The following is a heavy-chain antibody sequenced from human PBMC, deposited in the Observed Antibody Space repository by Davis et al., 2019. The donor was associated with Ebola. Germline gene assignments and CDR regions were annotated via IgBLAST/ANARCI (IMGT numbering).Heavy chain of an antibody. CDR2: TYYTTKWIT. CDR3: ARGWLRSGLDY. J-gene: IGHJ4*02. Sequence: HSQTLSLTCAISVDSVSVSSNGAWHWIMQSPSRGLEWLGRTYYTTKWITDYAVSVKSRITVNPDTSKNQFSLQLDSVTPENTAVYYCARGWLRSGLDYWGQGILVTVSS. CDR1: VDSVSVSSNGA. D-gene: IGHD3-22*01. V-gene: IGHV6-1*01.